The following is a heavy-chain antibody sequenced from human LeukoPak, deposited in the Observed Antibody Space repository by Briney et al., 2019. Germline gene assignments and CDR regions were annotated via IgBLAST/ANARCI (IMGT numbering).Heavy chain of an antibody. Sequence: SETLSLTCTVSGGSISIYYWNWIRQPAGKGLEWIGRIFTSGITNYDPSLKSRVTMSVDTSKNQFSLNLSSVTAADTAVYYCARESSGNYYNPLGYMDVWGKGTTVTVSS. CDR1: GGSISIYY. CDR3: ARESSGNYYNPLGYMDV. V-gene: IGHV4-4*07. J-gene: IGHJ6*03. D-gene: IGHD3-10*01. CDR2: IFTSGIT.